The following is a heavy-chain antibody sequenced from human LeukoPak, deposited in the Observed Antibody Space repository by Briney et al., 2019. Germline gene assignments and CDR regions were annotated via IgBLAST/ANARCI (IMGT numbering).Heavy chain of an antibody. CDR3: ARGPDYSNSYAANWFDP. D-gene: IGHD6-13*01. Sequence: SEALSLTCTVSGGSISSSTYYWGWIRQPPGKGLEWIGSIYYSGSTFYNPSLKSRVTISVDTSKNQFSLKLSSVTSADTAVYYCARGPDYSNSYAANWFDPWGHGTLVTVCS. CDR2: IYYSGST. V-gene: IGHV4-39*01. CDR1: GGSISSSTYY. J-gene: IGHJ5*02.